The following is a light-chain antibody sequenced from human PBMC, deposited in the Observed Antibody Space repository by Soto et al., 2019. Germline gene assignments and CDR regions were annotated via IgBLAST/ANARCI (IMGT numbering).Light chain of an antibody. CDR2: EVT. CDR3: NSYTTLSNRV. J-gene: IGLJ1*01. CDR1: SSDIGAYNY. Sequence: SALTQPASVSGSPGQSITISCTGTSSDIGAYNYVSWYQQHPGKAPKLLIYEVTNRPSGVSDRSSGSKSGNTASLTISGLQAEDEANYSCNSYTTLSNRVFGTGTKVTVL. V-gene: IGLV2-14*01.